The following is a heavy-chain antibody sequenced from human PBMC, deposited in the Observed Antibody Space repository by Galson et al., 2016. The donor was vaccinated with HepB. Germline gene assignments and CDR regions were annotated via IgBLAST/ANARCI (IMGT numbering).Heavy chain of an antibody. CDR3: AKGTTLQVHFGYFDH. Sequence: SLRLSCAASGFFFSNFVMTWVRQAPGKGLEWVSGISDSGGSTYFADSVMGRFTISRDNSKNTLYLQMNSLRVDDTAVYYCAKGTTLQVHFGYFDHWSQGTLVTVSS. CDR2: ISDSGGST. J-gene: IGHJ4*02. V-gene: IGHV3-23*01. D-gene: IGHD1/OR15-1a*01. CDR1: GFFFSNFV.